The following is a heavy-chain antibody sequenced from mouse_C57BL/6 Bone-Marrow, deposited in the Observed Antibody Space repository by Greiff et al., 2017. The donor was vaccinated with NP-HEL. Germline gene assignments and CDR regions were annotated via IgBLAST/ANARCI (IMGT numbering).Heavy chain of an antibody. J-gene: IGHJ4*01. D-gene: IGHD1-1*01. CDR1: GYTFTSYW. CDR3: ARFTGSSYVAMDY. CDR2: IPPNSGST. V-gene: IGHV1-64*01. Sequence: VQLQQPGAELVKPGASVKLSCKASGYTFTSYWMHWVKQRPGQGLEWIGMIPPNSGSTNYNEKFKSKATLTVDKSSSTAYMQLSSLTSEDSAVYYCARFTGSSYVAMDYWGQGTSVTVSS.